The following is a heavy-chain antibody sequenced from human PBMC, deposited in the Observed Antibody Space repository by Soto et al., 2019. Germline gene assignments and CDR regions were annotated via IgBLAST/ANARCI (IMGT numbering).Heavy chain of an antibody. CDR2: ISSSSSTI. V-gene: IGHV3-48*02. D-gene: IGHD2-15*01. CDR3: ALGYCSGGSCYSAGYYYYGMDV. Sequence: PGGSLRLSCAASGFTFSSYSMNWVRQAPGKGLEWVSYISSSSSTIYYADSVKGRFTISRDNAENSLYLQMNSLRDEDTAVYYCALGYCSGGSCYSAGYYYYGMDVWGQGTTVTVS. CDR1: GFTFSSYS. J-gene: IGHJ6*02.